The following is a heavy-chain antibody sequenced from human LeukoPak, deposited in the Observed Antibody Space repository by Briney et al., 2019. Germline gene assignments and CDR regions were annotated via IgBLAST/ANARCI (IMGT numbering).Heavy chain of an antibody. CDR2: IWYDGSSK. J-gene: IGHJ4*02. V-gene: IGHV3-33*01. CDR1: GFSFSAYG. CDR3: ARSQSSSLIDY. Sequence: GGSLRLSCAASGFSFSAYGVHWVRQAPGKGLELVAVIWYDGSSKDYADSVKGRFTFSRDNSKNTLYLQMNSLTVEDTAVYYCARSQSSSLIDYWGQGTLVTVSS. D-gene: IGHD6-13*01.